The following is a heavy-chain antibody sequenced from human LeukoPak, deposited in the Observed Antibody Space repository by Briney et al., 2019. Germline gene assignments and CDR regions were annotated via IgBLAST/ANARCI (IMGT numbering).Heavy chain of an antibody. CDR1: GYTFTSYD. D-gene: IGHD1-26*01. CDR3: ARGWIQRTYSGSYEVDY. CDR2: MNPNSGNT. Sequence: ASVTVSCTASGYTFTSYDINWVRQAAGQGLEWMGWMNPNSGNTGYAQKFQGRVTMTRNTSISTAYMELSSLRSEDTAVYYCARGWIQRTYSGSYEVDYWGQGTLVTVSS. J-gene: IGHJ4*02. V-gene: IGHV1-8*01.